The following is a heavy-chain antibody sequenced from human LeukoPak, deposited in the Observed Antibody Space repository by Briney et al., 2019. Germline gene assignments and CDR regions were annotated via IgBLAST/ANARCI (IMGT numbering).Heavy chain of an antibody. Sequence: SETLSLTCAVSGGSISSGGYSWSWIRQPPGKGLEWIGYIYYSGSTNYNPSLKSRVTISVDTSKNQFSLKLSSVTAADTAVYYCARVGHTAMAQDAFDIWGQGTMVTVSS. J-gene: IGHJ3*02. V-gene: IGHV4-61*08. CDR3: ARVGHTAMAQDAFDI. CDR2: IYYSGST. CDR1: GGSISSGGYS. D-gene: IGHD5-18*01.